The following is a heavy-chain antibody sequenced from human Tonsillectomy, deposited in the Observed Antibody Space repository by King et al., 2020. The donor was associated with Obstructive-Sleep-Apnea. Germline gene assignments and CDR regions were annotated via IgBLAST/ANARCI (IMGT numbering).Heavy chain of an antibody. D-gene: IGHD1-26*01. J-gene: IGHJ4*02. Sequence: QLQESGPGLVKPSETLSLTCTVSCGSISSYYWSWFRQPPGKGLEWIGYIYYSGSTNYNPSLKCRVTISVDTSKNQFSLKLSSVTAADTAVYYCARHVPLGGATTDYWGQGTLVTVSS. CDR3: ARHVPLGGATTDY. CDR1: CGSISSYY. CDR2: IYYSGST. V-gene: IGHV4-59*08.